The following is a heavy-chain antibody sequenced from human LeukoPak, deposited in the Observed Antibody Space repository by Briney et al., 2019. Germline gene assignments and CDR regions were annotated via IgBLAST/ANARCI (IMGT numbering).Heavy chain of an antibody. CDR3: ARDSSHIRSLIAH. D-gene: IGHD2-21*01. CDR1: GGTFSSYA. J-gene: IGHJ1*01. Sequence: ASVKVSCKASGGTFSSYAISWVRQAPGQGLEWMGGIIPIFGTANYAQKFQGRVTITADESASTAYMELSSLRSEDTAVYYCARDSSHIRSLIAHWGQGTLVTVSS. V-gene: IGHV1-69*13. CDR2: IIPIFGTA.